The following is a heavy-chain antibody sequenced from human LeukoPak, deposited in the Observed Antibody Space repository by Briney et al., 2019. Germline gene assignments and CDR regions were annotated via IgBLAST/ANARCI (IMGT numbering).Heavy chain of an antibody. V-gene: IGHV4-34*01. D-gene: IGHD3-22*01. CDR1: GGSFSGYY. CDR2: INHSGST. CDR3: ASERYYYDSSGYYPPPFDY. J-gene: IGHJ4*02. Sequence: SETLSLTCAVYGGSFSGYYWSWIRQPPGKGLEWIGEINHSGSTNYNPSLKSRVTISVDTSKNQFSLKLSSVTAADTAVYYCASERYYYDSSGYYPPPFDYWGQGTLVTVSS.